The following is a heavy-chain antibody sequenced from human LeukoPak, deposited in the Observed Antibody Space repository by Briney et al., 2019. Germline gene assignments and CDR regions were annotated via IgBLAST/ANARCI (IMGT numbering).Heavy chain of an antibody. V-gene: IGHV1-18*01. Sequence: VASVKVSCKASGYTFTSYGISWVRQAPGQGLEWMGWISAYNGNTNYAQKLQGRVTMTTDTSTSTAYMELRSLRSDDTAVYYCARDPGRPVVVPAAKFDPWGQGTLVTVSS. J-gene: IGHJ5*02. CDR1: GYTFTSYG. CDR2: ISAYNGNT. D-gene: IGHD2-2*01. CDR3: ARDPGRPVVVPAAKFDP.